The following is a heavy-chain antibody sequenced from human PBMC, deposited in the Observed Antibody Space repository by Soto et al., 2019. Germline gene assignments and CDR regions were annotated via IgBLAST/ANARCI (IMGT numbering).Heavy chain of an antibody. V-gene: IGHV2-26*01. J-gene: IGHJ4*02. D-gene: IGHD3-10*01. CDR1: GFSLSNARMS. CDR2: IFSNDAK. CDR3: ARIRGWGCLGPNDY. Sequence: QVTLKEAGPVLVKPTETLTLTCTVSGFSLSNARMSVSWIRQPPGKALEWLAHIFSNDAKSYSASLKIRLTLSKDTSTRQVVLTMTNMDPADTATYYCARIRGWGCLGPNDYWGQGTLVTASS.